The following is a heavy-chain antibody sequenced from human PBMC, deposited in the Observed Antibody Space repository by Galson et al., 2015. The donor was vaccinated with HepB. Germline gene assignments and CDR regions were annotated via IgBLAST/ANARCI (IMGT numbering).Heavy chain of an antibody. CDR3: AKDPYLYSALAGTMAGFDY. V-gene: IGHV3-30*18. J-gene: IGHJ4*02. CDR2: ISYDGSNK. CDR1: GFTFSNYG. Sequence: SLRLSCAASGFTFSNYGMHWVRQAPGKGLEWVAVISYDGSNKYYAHSVKGRFTISRDNSKNTLYLQMNSLRAEDTALYYCAKDPYLYSALAGTMAGFDYWGQGTLVTVSS. D-gene: IGHD6-19*01.